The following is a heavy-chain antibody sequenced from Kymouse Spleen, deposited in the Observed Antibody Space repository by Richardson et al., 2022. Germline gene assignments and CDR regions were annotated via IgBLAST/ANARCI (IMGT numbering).Heavy chain of an antibody. Sequence: EVQLVESGGGLVQPGGSLRLSCAASGFTFSSYSMNWVRQAPGKGLEWVSYISSSSSTIYYADSVKGRFTISRDNAKNSLYLQMNSLRDEDTAVYYCARAYCSSTSCHIAARPDFDYWGQGTLVTVSS. CDR3: ARAYCSSTSCHIAARPDFDY. D-gene: IGHD2-2*02. CDR1: GFTFSSYS. J-gene: IGHJ4*02. V-gene: IGHV3-48*02. CDR2: ISSSSSTI.